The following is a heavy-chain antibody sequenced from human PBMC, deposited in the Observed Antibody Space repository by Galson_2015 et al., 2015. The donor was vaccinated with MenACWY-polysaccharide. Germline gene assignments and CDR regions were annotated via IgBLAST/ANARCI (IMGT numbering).Heavy chain of an antibody. V-gene: IGHV3-7*01. D-gene: IGHD3-10*01. CDR1: GFTFSSYW. J-gene: IGHJ6*02. Sequence: SLRLSCAASGFTFSSYWMSWVRQAPGKGLEWVANIKQDGGEKYYVESVRGRGNISRDNAKNALYLQMNSLRAEDKEGEEWARGRREGRAGVDGGGQGTTVT. CDR3: ARGRREGRAGVDG. CDR2: IKQDGGEK.